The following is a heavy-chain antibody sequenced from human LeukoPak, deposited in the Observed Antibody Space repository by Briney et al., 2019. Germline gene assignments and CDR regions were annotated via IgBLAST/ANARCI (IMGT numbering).Heavy chain of an antibody. V-gene: IGHV3-74*01. Sequence: GGSLRLSCAASGFTFSSYWMHWVRQAPGKGLVWVSRTKSDDSSTNYADSVKGRFTISRDNAKNTLYLQMNSLRAEDTAVYYCAGSLVRGVRSYYYYYGMDVWGQGTTVTVSS. CDR1: GFTFSSYW. CDR2: TKSDDSST. D-gene: IGHD3-10*01. J-gene: IGHJ6*02. CDR3: AGSLVRGVRSYYYYYGMDV.